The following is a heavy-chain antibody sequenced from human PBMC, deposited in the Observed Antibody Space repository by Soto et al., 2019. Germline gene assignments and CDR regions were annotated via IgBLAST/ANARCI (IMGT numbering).Heavy chain of an antibody. V-gene: IGHV3-48*02. CDR1: GFSFSTYS. CDR2: ITSSSGTI. J-gene: IGHJ4*02. Sequence: GGSLRLSCAASGFSFSTYSMNWVRQAPGKGLEWISYITSSSGTIYYADSVKGRFTISRDNAKNSLYLQMNSLRNDDTAVYYCARAASIVVVLSAPHFDHWGQGSLVTVSS. CDR3: ARAASIVVVLSAPHFDH. D-gene: IGHD2-15*01.